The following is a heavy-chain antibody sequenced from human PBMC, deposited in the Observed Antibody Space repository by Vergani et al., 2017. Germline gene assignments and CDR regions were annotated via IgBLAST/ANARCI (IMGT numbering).Heavy chain of an antibody. CDR1: GGSISSYY. J-gene: IGHJ6*02. Sequence: QVQLQESGPGLVKPSETLSLTCTVSGGSISSYYWSWIRQPPGKGLEWIGYIYYSGSTNYNPSLKSRVTISVDTSKNQFSLKLSSVTAADTAVYYCARCIYGDYVSYYGMDVWGQGTTVTVSS. D-gene: IGHD4-17*01. V-gene: IGHV4-59*01. CDR3: ARCIYGDYVSYYGMDV. CDR2: IYYSGST.